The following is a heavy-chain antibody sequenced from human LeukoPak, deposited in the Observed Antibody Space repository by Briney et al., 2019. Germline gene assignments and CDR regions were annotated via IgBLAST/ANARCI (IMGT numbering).Heavy chain of an antibody. CDR3: ARGADYGSGSYYNGPFDY. V-gene: IGHV7-4-1*02. CDR1: GYTFTSYA. J-gene: IGHJ4*02. Sequence: SVKVXCKASGYTFTSYAMNWVRQATGQGLEWRGWINTNTGNPTYAQGFTRRFVFSFDTSVSTAYLQISSLKTEDTAVYYCARGADYGSGSYYNGPFDYWGQGTLVTVSS. D-gene: IGHD3-10*01. CDR2: INTNTGNP.